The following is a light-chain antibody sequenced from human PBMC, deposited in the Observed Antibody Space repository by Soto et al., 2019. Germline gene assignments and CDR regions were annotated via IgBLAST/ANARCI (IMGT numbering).Light chain of an antibody. CDR1: QSVASTF. V-gene: IGKV3-20*01. Sequence: EIVLTQSPGTLSLSPGERATLSCRVSQSVASTFLAWYQQKPGQAPRLLIYGASSRATGIPDRISGGGSGTGFTLTISRLEPDDFAVYYCQHYLTSSITFGQGTRLDIK. CDR2: GAS. J-gene: IGKJ5*01. CDR3: QHYLTSSIT.